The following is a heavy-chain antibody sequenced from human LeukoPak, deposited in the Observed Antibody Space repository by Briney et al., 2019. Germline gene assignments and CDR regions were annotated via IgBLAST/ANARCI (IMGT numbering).Heavy chain of an antibody. CDR1: GYTFIDYH. D-gene: IGHD1-7*01. CDR3: TRDAWNFYLPRGFDV. Sequence: ATMKVSCKAFGYTFIDYHINWVRQAPGQGPEWMGWINPHDGGTDYAQRFQGRVTMTRDSSISTVYMELSSLRSDDTAVYYCTRDAWNFYLPRGFDVWGQGTMVTVSS. J-gene: IGHJ3*01. V-gene: IGHV1-2*02. CDR2: INPHDGGT.